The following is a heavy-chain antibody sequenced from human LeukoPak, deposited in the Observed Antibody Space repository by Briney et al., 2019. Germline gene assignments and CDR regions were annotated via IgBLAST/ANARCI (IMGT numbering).Heavy chain of an antibody. J-gene: IGHJ4*02. CDR2: ISGSGGST. Sequence: GGSLRLSCAASGFIFSSIAMSWVRQAPGKGLEWGSTISGSGGSTYYADSVKGRFTISRDNSKNTLYLEMNSLRAEDTAVYYCAKEVVYDSSDYYDHWGQGTLVTVSS. CDR1: GFIFSSIA. D-gene: IGHD3-22*01. V-gene: IGHV3-23*01. CDR3: AKEVVYDSSDYYDH.